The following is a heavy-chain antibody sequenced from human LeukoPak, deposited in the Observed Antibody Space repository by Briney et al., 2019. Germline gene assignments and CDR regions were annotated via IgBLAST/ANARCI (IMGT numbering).Heavy chain of an antibody. CDR3: ARRQIVLMVYAVSWFDP. J-gene: IGHJ5*02. Sequence: SETLSLTCAVYGGSFSGYYWSWIRQPPGKGLEWIGEINHSGSTNYNPSLKSRVTISVDTSKNQFSLKLSSVTAADTAVYYCARRQIVLMVYAVSWFDPWGQGTLVTVSS. D-gene: IGHD2-8*01. CDR2: INHSGST. V-gene: IGHV4-34*01. CDR1: GGSFSGYY.